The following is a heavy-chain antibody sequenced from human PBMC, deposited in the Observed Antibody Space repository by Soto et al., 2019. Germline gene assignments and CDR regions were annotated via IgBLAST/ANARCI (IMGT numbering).Heavy chain of an antibody. CDR3: AREGAQLLQYGGVAFDI. J-gene: IGHJ3*02. D-gene: IGHD2-2*01. CDR1: GDSASSNSAA. CDR2: TYYRSKWYY. V-gene: IGHV6-1*01. Sequence: PSQTLSLTCAISGDSASSNSAAWNWIRQSPSRGLEWLGRTYYRSKWYYDYAVSVKSRITLNPDTSKNQLSLQLNSVTPEDTAVYYCAREGAQLLQYGGVAFDIWGQGTMVTVSS.